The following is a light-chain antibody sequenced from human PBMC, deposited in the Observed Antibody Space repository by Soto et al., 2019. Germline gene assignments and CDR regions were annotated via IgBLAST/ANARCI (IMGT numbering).Light chain of an antibody. J-gene: IGKJ4*01. CDR1: QSVSSN. V-gene: IGKV3-15*01. Sequence: EIVMTQSPATLSVSPGERATLSCRASQSVSSNLAWYQQKAGLAPRLLIYGASTRATGIPARFSGSGSGTEFTLTISSLQSEDFAVYYCQQYNNWPLTFGGGTKVEIK. CDR2: GAS. CDR3: QQYNNWPLT.